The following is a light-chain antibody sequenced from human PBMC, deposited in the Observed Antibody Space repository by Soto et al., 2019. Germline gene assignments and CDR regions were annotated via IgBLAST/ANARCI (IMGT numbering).Light chain of an antibody. Sequence: SALTQPASVSGSPGQSITISCTGTSSDVGGYNYVSWYQQHPGKAPKLIIYEVSNRPSGVSNRFSGSKSGNTASLTISGLQAEDEADYYCNSYTSKSTGVCGTGTKVTVL. CDR2: EVS. V-gene: IGLV2-14*01. CDR3: NSYTSKSTGV. CDR1: SSDVGGYNY. J-gene: IGLJ1*01.